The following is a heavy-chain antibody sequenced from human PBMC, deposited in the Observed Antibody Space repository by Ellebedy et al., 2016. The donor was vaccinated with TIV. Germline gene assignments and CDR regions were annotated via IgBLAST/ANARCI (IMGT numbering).Heavy chain of an antibody. J-gene: IGHJ5*02. D-gene: IGHD5-12*01. CDR3: ARHPWNNWFDH. V-gene: IGHV4-39*01. Sequence: MPSETLSLTCTVSGASISTTTYYWGWVRQPPGKGLAWIGSVFYTGSTFYHPSLKRRVTISVDTSENQFSLKLSSVTAADTAVYYCARHPWNNWFDHWGQGTLVTVSS. CDR1: GASISTTTYY. CDR2: VFYTGST.